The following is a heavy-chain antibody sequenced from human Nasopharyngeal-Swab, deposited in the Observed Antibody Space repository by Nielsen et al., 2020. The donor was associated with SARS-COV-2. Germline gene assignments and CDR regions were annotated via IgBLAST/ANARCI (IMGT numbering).Heavy chain of an antibody. CDR1: GGTFSSYA. J-gene: IGHJ5*02. CDR2: IIPILGIA. Sequence: SVKVSCKASGGTFSSYAISWVRQAPGQGLEWMGGIIPILGIANYAQKFQGRVTITADKSTSTAYMELSSLRSEDTAVYYCARNDIAVAGTAWFDPWGQGTLVTVSS. D-gene: IGHD6-19*01. V-gene: IGHV1-69*10. CDR3: ARNDIAVAGTAWFDP.